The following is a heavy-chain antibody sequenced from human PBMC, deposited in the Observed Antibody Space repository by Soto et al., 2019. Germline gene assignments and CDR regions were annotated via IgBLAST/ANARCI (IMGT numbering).Heavy chain of an antibody. D-gene: IGHD3-10*01. CDR2: IAPHSGRT. Sequence: QVQLVQCGPEVKNPGASVRVSCVASGYAFTSYGVNWVRQAPGQGLEWMGWIAPHSGRTTYLPKFQGRVTMTADVSTNTAYIELRSLKSDDTGIYFCARAATGSYHSAYWGQGTVVTVSS. CDR1: GYAFTSYG. V-gene: IGHV1-18*04. J-gene: IGHJ4*02. CDR3: ARAATGSYHSAY.